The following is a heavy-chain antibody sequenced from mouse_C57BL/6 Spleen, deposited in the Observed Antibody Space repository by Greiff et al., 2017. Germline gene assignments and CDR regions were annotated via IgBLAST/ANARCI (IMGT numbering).Heavy chain of an antibody. CDR3: AVYYYFDY. Sequence: QVQLQQPGAELVKPGASVKLSCKASGYTFTSYWMHWVKQRPGQGLEWIGMINPNSGSTNYNEKFTSKATLTVDKSSSTAYMQLSSLTSEDSAVYYRAVYYYFDYWGQGTTLTVSS. CDR1: GYTFTSYW. J-gene: IGHJ2*01. CDR2: INPNSGST. D-gene: IGHD1-1*01. V-gene: IGHV1-64*01.